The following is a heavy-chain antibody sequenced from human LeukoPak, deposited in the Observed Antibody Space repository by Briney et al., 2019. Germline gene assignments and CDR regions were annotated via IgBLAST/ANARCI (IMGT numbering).Heavy chain of an antibody. D-gene: IGHD1-26*01. CDR3: ARGIVGATDGNY. CDR1: GYTFINYG. CDR2: TSGDNVNT. Sequence: ASVKVSCKASGYTFINYGISWVRQARGQGLEWMGWTSGDNVNTYYAQKFLGRVIMTTDTSTTTAYMELRSLRPDDTAVYYCARGIVGATDGNYWGQGTLVTVSS. V-gene: IGHV1-18*01. J-gene: IGHJ4*02.